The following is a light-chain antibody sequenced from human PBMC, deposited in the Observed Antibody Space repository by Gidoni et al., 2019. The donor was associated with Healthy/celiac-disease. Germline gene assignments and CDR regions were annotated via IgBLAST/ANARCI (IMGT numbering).Light chain of an antibody. V-gene: IGKV1-8*01. CDR2: AAS. CDR1: QGISSY. J-gene: IGKJ1*01. Sequence: IRMTQSPSSFSASTGDRVTITCRASQGISSYLAWYQQKPGKAPKLLIYAASTLQSGVPSRFSGSGSGTDFTLTISCLQSEDFATYYCQQYYSYPWTFGQGTKVEIK. CDR3: QQYYSYPWT.